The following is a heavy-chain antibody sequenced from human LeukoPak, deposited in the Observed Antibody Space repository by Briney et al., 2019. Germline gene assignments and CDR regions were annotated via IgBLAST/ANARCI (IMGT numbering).Heavy chain of an antibody. D-gene: IGHD6-6*01. CDR2: IKQDGSEK. Sequence: PGGSLRLSCAASGFTFSSYWMSWVRQAPGKGLEWVANIKQDGSEKYYVDSVKGRFTISRDNAKNSLYLQMNSLRAEDTAVYYCARDPQFIAARPDAGYWGQGTLVTVSS. CDR3: ARDPQFIAARPDAGY. V-gene: IGHV3-7*01. J-gene: IGHJ4*02. CDR1: GFTFSSYW.